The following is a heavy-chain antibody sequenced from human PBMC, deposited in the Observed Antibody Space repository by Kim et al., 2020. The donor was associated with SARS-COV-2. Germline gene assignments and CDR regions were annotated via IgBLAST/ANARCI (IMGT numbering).Heavy chain of an antibody. V-gene: IGHV1-3*01. CDR1: GYTFTSYA. CDR2: INAGNGNT. J-gene: IGHJ4*02. Sequence: ASVKVSCKASGYTFTSYAMHWVRQAPGQRLEWMGWINAGNGNTKYSQKFQGRVTITRDTSASTAYMELSSLRSEDTAVYYCATGYVLLWFGEFDYWGQGTLVTVSS. CDR3: ATGYVLLWFGEFDY. D-gene: IGHD3-10*01.